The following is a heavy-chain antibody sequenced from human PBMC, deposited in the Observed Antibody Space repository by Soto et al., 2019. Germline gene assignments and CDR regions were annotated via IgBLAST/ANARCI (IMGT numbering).Heavy chain of an antibody. CDR1: GFTYSNYA. D-gene: IGHD5-12*01. V-gene: IGHV3-23*01. CDR3: AKDRKYSGSDPGVAFDI. Sequence: TGGSLRLSCAASGFTYSNYAMSWVRRAPGKGLEWVSGIRGSGDYTYYADSVKGRFTISRDNSKNTLYLLMNSLRAEDTAVYYCAKDRKYSGSDPGVAFDIWGQGTMVTVSS. CDR2: IRGSGDYT. J-gene: IGHJ3*02.